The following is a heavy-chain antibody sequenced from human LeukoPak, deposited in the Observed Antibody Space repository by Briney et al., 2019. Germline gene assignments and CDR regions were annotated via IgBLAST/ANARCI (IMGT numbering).Heavy chain of an antibody. CDR2: ISSSSSYI. CDR1: GFTFSSYS. Sequence: PGGSLRLPCAASGFTFSSYSMNWVRQAPGKGLEWVSSISSSSSYIYYADSVKGRFTISRDNAKNSLYLQMNSLRAEDTAAYYCASILDTAIDYWGQGTLVTVSS. CDR3: ASILDTAIDY. J-gene: IGHJ4*02. D-gene: IGHD5-18*01. V-gene: IGHV3-21*01.